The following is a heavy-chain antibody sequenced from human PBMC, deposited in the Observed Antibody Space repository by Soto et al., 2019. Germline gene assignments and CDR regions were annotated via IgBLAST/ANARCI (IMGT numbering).Heavy chain of an antibody. V-gene: IGHV3-30-3*01. CDR1: GFTFSSYA. J-gene: IGHJ1*01. CDR3: ARAEIYCSGGSCYSGYFQH. CDR2: ISYDGSNK. Sequence: QVQLVESGGGVVQPGRSLRLSCAASGFTFSSYAMHWVRQAPGKGLEWVAVISYDGSNKYYADSVKGRFTISRDNYKNTLYLQMNSLRAEDTAVYYCARAEIYCSGGSCYSGYFQHWGQGTLVTVSS. D-gene: IGHD2-15*01.